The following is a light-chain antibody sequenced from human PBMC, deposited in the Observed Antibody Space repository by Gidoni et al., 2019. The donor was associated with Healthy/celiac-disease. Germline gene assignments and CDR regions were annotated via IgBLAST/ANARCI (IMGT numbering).Light chain of an antibody. CDR3: QQYGSSPRT. CDR2: GAS. V-gene: IGKV3-20*01. Sequence: EIVLTQSPGTLSLSPGQRATLSCRASQSVSSSYLACYQQKPGQAPRLRIYGASRRATGIPDRFSGSGSGTDFTLTISRLEPEDFAVYYCQQYGSSPRTFGQGTKVEIK. J-gene: IGKJ1*01. CDR1: QSVSSSY.